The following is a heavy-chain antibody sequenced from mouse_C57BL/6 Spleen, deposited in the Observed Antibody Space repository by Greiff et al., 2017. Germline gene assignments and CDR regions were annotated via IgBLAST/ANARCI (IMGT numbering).Heavy chain of an antibody. CDR2: ISDGGSYT. J-gene: IGHJ2*01. CDR1: GFTFSSYA. D-gene: IGHD4-1*01. CDR3: ARGVTGTGYFDY. V-gene: IGHV5-4*03. Sequence: EVNLVESGGGLVKPGGSLKLSCAASGFTFSSYAMSWVRQTPEKRLEWVATISDGGSYTYYPDNVKGRFTISRDNAKNNLYLQMSHLKSEDTAMYYCARGVTGTGYFDYWGQGTTLTVSS.